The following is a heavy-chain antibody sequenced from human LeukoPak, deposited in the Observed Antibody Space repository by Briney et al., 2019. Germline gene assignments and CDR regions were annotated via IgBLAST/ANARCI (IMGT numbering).Heavy chain of an antibody. J-gene: IGHJ4*02. CDR2: ISSSSSYI. CDR3: AKDISAGLTGTPFDC. Sequence: GGSLRLSCAASGFTFSSYTMNWVRRAPGKGLEWVSSISSSSSYIYYADSVKGRFTISRDNAKNSLYLQMNSLRAEDMALYYCAKDISAGLTGTPFDCWGQGTLVTVSS. CDR1: GFTFSSYT. D-gene: IGHD3-9*01. V-gene: IGHV3-21*04.